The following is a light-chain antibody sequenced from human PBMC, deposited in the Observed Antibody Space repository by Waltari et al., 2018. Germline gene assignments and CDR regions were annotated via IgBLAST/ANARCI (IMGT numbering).Light chain of an antibody. V-gene: IGKV1-39*01. Sequence: DIQMTQSPSSLSASVGDRVTITCRASQSISSYLNWYQQKPGKAPKLLIYTTSSLQRGVPSRFSGSGSGADFTLTISSLQPEDFATYYCQQSYSTPPEFGGGTKVEIK. CDR1: QSISSY. J-gene: IGKJ4*02. CDR2: TTS. CDR3: QQSYSTPPE.